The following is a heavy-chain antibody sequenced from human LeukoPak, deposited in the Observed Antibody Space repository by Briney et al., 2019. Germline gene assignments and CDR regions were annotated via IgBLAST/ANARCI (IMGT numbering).Heavy chain of an antibody. D-gene: IGHD3-22*01. CDR1: GGSISSYY. V-gene: IGHV4-59*12. CDR3: ARAPRYYDTDWFDP. CDR2: IYYSGGT. Sequence: SETLSLTCTVSGGSISSYYWSWIRQPPGKGLEWIGYIYYSGGTNYNPSLKSRVTISVDKSKNQFSLKLSSVTAADTAVYYCARAPRYYDTDWFDPWGQGTLVTVSS. J-gene: IGHJ5*02.